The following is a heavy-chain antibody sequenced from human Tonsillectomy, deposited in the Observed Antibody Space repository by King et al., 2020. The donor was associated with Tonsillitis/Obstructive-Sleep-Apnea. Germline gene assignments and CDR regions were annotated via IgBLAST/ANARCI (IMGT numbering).Heavy chain of an antibody. CDR2: ISWNSGNV. J-gene: IGHJ6*03. CDR3: AKDITGNYYYHYMDV. CDR1: GFSFGDYA. D-gene: IGHD2-8*02. V-gene: IGHV3-9*01. Sequence: VQLVESGGGLAQPGRSLRLSCAASGFSFGDYAMHWVRQAPGKGLEWVSGISWNSGNVGYADSVKGRFTISRDNAKNSLYLQVNSLRAEDTALYYCAKDITGNYYYHYMDVWGRGTTVTVSS.